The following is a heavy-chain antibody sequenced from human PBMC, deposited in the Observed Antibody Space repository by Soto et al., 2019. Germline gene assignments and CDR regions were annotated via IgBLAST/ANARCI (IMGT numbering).Heavy chain of an antibody. J-gene: IGHJ5*02. CDR2: ISASGGRT. D-gene: IGHD1-26*01. CDR3: AKDLTADSGSYFGWFDP. CDR1: GFTFSSFV. Sequence: EVQLLESGGGLVQPGGSLRLSCAASGFTFSSFVMTWVRQAPGKGLEWASSISASGGRTYYADSVKGRFTISRDDSKNTLYLQMNSLRADDTALYYCAKDLTADSGSYFGWFDPWGQGTLVTVSS. V-gene: IGHV3-23*01.